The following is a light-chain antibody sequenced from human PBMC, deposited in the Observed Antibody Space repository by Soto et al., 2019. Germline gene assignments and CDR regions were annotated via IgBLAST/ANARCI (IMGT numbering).Light chain of an antibody. Sequence: DIQMAPSRSSVYISVVDGVIITCRASQSISTYLNWYQHKPGKAPKVLIYAVSSLQSGVPSRFSGRGSGTDFTLISASVKPADSATYYWQHSYGTPRTFGQGTKVDIK. CDR1: QSISTY. V-gene: IGKV1-39*01. CDR3: QHSYGTPRT. J-gene: IGKJ1*01. CDR2: AVS.